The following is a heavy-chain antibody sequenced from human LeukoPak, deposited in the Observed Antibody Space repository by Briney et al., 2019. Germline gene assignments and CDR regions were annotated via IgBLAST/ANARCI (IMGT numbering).Heavy chain of an antibody. CDR2: VSADGGST. V-gene: IGHV3-64*01. J-gene: IGHJ4*02. D-gene: IGHD2-2*01. CDR3: ARRQCTSSSCYLDY. Sequence: PGGSLRLSCAASGFTFNIFAINCVRQAPGKGLEYVSAVSADGGSTYYANSVKGRFTISRDNSKNMLYLQMGSLRGDDMAVYYCARRQCTSSSCYLDYWGQGTLVTVSS. CDR1: GFTFNIFA.